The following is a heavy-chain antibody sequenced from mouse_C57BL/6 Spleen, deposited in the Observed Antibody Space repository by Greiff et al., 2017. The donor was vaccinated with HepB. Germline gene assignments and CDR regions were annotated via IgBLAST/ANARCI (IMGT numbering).Heavy chain of an antibody. V-gene: IGHV1-5*01. D-gene: IGHD2-4*01. Sequence: EVQLQQSGTVLARPGASVKMSCKTSGYTFTSYWMHWVKQRPGQGLEWIGAIYPGNSDTSYNQKFKGKAKLTAVTSASTAYMELSSLTNEDSAVYYCTRYYDYDPYAMDYWGQGTSVTVSS. CDR3: TRYYDYDPYAMDY. CDR1: GYTFTSYW. J-gene: IGHJ4*01. CDR2: IYPGNSDT.